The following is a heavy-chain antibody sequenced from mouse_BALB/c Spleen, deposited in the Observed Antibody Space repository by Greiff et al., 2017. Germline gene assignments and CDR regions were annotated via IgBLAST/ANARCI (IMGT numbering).Heavy chain of an antibody. CDR3: ARRGGTGYFDD. V-gene: IGHV5-12-2*01. Sequence: EVKLVESGGGLVQPGGSLKLSCAASGFTFSSYTMSWVRQTPEKRLEWVAYISNGGGSTYYPDTVKGRFTISRDNAKNTLYLQMSSLKSEDTAMYYCARRGGTGYFDDWGQGTTRTVSS. CDR1: GFTFSSYT. CDR2: ISNGGGST. D-gene: IGHD4-1*01. J-gene: IGHJ2*01.